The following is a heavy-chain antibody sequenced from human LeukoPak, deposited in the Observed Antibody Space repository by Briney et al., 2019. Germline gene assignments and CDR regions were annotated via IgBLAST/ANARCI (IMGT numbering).Heavy chain of an antibody. CDR1: GGSISSSSYY. D-gene: IGHD5-12*01. CDR2: IYYSGST. CDR3: ARGDSGYDHYYFDY. V-gene: IGHV4-39*07. J-gene: IGHJ4*02. Sequence: SETLSLTCTVSGGSISSSSYYWGWIRQPPGKGLEWIGSIYYSGSTNYNPSLKSRVTISVDKSKNQFSLKLSSVTAADTAVYYCARGDSGYDHYYFDYWGQGTLVTVSS.